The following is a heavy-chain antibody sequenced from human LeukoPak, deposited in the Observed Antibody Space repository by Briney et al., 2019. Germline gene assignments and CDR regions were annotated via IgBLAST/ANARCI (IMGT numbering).Heavy chain of an antibody. D-gene: IGHD4-11*01. CDR2: IWSDGTNR. CDR3: AKDAQRGFDYSNSLDR. CDR1: GFTFSQYG. V-gene: IGHV3-33*06. Sequence: PGGSLRLSCATSGFTFSQYGMHWVRQAPGKGLEWVAVIWSDGTNRYYGDPVKGRFTISRDNFQRTVYLQMDNLRAEDTAVYYCAKDAQRGFDYSNSLDRWGQGTLVTVSS. J-gene: IGHJ4*02.